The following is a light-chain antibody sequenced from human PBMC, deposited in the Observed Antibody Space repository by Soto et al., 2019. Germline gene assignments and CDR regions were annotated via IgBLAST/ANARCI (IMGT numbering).Light chain of an antibody. J-gene: IGKJ1*01. CDR2: EVS. Sequence: DIVLTQTPLSLSVSPGQPASISCKSSESLLHSDGKTYLCWYLQKAGQPLQVLIYEVSNRFSGVPERVSGSGSGTDFTLKISRVEAEDVGVYYCMQSIQLPWTFGQGTKVEVK. V-gene: IGKV2D-29*01. CDR3: MQSIQLPWT. CDR1: ESLLHSDGKTY.